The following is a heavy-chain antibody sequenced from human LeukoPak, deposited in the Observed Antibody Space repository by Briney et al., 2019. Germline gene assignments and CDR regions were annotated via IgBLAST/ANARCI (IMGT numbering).Heavy chain of an antibody. Sequence: GRSLRLSCAASGFTLDDYAMHWVRQAPGKGLEWVAGIRWDSGIMGYVASVKGRFTISRDNAKNSLYLQMNSLRAEDTAFYYCVKGGSSRRTWSINYYYDGMDVWGQGTTVTVSS. CDR3: VKGGSSRRTWSINYYYDGMDV. V-gene: IGHV3-9*01. CDR2: IRWDSGIM. J-gene: IGHJ6*02. D-gene: IGHD2-8*02. CDR1: GFTLDDYA.